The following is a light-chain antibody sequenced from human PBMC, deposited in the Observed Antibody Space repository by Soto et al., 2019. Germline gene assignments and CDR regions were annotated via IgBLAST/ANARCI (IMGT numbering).Light chain of an antibody. CDR2: GAS. Sequence: EIVLTQSPGTLSLSPGKRATLSCRASQSISSSYLAWYQQRPGQAPRLLIYGASSRATGIPDRFSGSGSGTDFTLTISRLEPEDFAVYYCQQYGSSGTFGQGTKADIK. J-gene: IGKJ1*01. V-gene: IGKV3-20*01. CDR1: QSISSSY. CDR3: QQYGSSGT.